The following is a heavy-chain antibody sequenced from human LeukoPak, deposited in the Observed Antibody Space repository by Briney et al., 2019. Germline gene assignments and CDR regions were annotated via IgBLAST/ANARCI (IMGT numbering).Heavy chain of an antibody. CDR3: EXXXXXXXXXPNWFDP. CDR1: FSXXG. J-gene: IGHJ5*02. CDR2: ISAYNGNT. V-gene: IGHV1-18*01. Sequence: FSXXGISWVRQAPGQGLEWMGWISAYNGNTNXAQKLQGRVTMTTDTATSTAYMELRSLRYDDTAVYYCEXXXXXXXXXPNWFDPWGQGTLVTVSS.